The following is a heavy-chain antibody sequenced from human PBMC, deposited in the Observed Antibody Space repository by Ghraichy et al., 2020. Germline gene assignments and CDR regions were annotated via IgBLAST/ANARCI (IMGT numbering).Heavy chain of an antibody. J-gene: IGHJ4*02. V-gene: IGHV3-23*01. CDR3: AKARGGYCTNAACYRTFDS. CDR1: GFTFSTYV. D-gene: IGHD2-8*01. CDR2: ISDDGRTT. Sequence: ESLNISCAASGFTFSTYVLTWVRQAPGKGLEWVATISDDGRTTNYADSVQGRFTISRDNSKNTLYLQMSSLRAEDTALYYCAKARGGYCTNAACYRTFDSWGQGTLVTVSS.